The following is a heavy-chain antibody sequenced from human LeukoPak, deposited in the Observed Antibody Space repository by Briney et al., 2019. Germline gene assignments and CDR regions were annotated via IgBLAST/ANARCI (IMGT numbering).Heavy chain of an antibody. J-gene: IGHJ3*02. V-gene: IGHV3-74*01. D-gene: IGHD3-10*01. CDR3: STGSGHAFDI. CDR2: INSDGSST. Sequence: GGSLRLSCAASGFTFSSYWMHRVRHVPGKGLVWVSRINSDGSSTSYAASVKGRFTISRDNAKNTLYVQMNSLRAEDTAVYYCSTGSGHAFDIWGRGTMVTVSS. CDR1: GFTFSSYW.